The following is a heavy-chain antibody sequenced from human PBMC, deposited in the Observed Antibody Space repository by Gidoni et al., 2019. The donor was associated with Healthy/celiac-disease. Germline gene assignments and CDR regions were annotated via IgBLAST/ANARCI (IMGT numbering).Heavy chain of an antibody. CDR1: GFSFSSYA. CDR2: ISGSVGST. V-gene: IGHV3-23*01. D-gene: IGHD6-13*01. Sequence: EVQLLEYGGGLVQPGGSLRLSCAASGFSFSSYAMSWFRPAPGRGLEWVSAISGSVGSTSYADSVKGRFTISRDNSKNTLYLQRNSLRAEDTAVYYCARLIAAAGRWFDPWGQGTLVTVSS. CDR3: ARLIAAAGRWFDP. J-gene: IGHJ5*02.